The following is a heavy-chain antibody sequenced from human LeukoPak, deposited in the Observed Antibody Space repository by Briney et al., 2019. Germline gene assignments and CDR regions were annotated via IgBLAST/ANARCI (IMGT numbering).Heavy chain of an antibody. Sequence: ASVKVSCKASGYTFTGHYIHWVRQAPGQGPEWMGWINPNSGGTNCAQKFQDRVTMTRDTSISTAYIELSSLRSDDTAVYYCTRGWLQTRFDYWGQGTLVTVSS. D-gene: IGHD5-24*01. CDR3: TRGWLQTRFDY. CDR2: INPNSGGT. CDR1: GYTFTGHY. J-gene: IGHJ4*02. V-gene: IGHV1-2*02.